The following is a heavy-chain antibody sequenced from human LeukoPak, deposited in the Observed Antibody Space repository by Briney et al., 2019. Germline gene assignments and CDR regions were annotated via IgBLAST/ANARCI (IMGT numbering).Heavy chain of an antibody. CDR1: GFTFNSHA. CDR2: IDISGGST. J-gene: IGHJ4*02. D-gene: IGHD4/OR15-4a*01. CDR3: ANEVRPNDY. V-gene: IGHV3-23*01. Sequence: GRSLRLSCAVSGFTFNSHAMCWVRQAPGKGLEWVSSIDISGGSTYYADSVKGRFTISRDNSKNTLYLQMNSLRGEDTALYFCANEVRPNDYWGQGTLVTVSS.